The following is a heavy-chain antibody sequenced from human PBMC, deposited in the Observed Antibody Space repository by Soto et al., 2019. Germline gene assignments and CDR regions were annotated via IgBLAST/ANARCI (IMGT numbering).Heavy chain of an antibody. CDR3: AREGSSGFGMDV. J-gene: IGHJ6*02. CDR1: GGSIRSYY. CDR2: IYTSGTT. V-gene: IGHV4-4*07. D-gene: IGHD6-25*01. Sequence: QVQLQPSGPGLVKPSETLSLTCTVSGGSIRSYYWSWIRQPAGKALEWIGRIYTSGTTNYNPSVKRRSTILLDTSKNQCSLDLSSVTDADTAVYYCAREGSSGFGMDVWGQGTTVTVSS.